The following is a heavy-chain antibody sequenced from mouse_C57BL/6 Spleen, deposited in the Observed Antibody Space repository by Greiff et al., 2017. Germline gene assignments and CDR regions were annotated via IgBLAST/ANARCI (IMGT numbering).Heavy chain of an antibody. CDR1: GFNIKDYY. CDR3: AHSSGYAFDY. CDR2: IDPEDGET. V-gene: IGHV14-2*01. D-gene: IGHD3-2*02. J-gene: IGHJ2*01. Sequence: VQLQQSGAELVKPGASVKLSCTASGFNIKDYYMHWVKQRTEQGLEWIGRIDPEDGETKYASKFQGKATIPADTSSNTAYLQLSSLTSEDTAVYYCAHSSGYAFDYWGQGTTLTVSS.